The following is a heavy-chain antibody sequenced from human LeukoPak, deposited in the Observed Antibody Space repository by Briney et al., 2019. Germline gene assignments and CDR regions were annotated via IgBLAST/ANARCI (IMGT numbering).Heavy chain of an antibody. V-gene: IGHV3-30*04. D-gene: IGHD1-1*01. J-gene: IGHJ4*02. CDR3: ARGETSDTRHLDY. Sequence: GGSLRLSCAASGFTFSSYAMHWVRQAPGKGLEWVAVISYDGSNKYYADSVKGRFTISRDNSKNTLYLQMNSLRAEDTAVYYCARGETSDTRHLDYWGQGTLVTVSS. CDR1: GFTFSSYA. CDR2: ISYDGSNK.